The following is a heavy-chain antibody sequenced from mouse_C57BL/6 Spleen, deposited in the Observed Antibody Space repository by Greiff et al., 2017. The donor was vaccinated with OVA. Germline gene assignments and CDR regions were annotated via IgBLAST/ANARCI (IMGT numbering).Heavy chain of an antibody. CDR3: TNDGNYLAWFAY. Sequence: QVQLQQSGAELVRPGASVTLSCKASGYTFTDYEMHWVKQTPVHGLEWIGAIDPETGGTAYNQKFKGKAILTADKSSSTAYMELRSLTSEDSAVYYCTNDGNYLAWFAYWGQGTLVTVSA. D-gene: IGHD2-1*01. V-gene: IGHV1-15*01. CDR2: IDPETGGT. J-gene: IGHJ3*01. CDR1: GYTFTDYE.